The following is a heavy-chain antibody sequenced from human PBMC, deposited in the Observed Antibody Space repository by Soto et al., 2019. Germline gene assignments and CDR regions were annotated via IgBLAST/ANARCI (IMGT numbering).Heavy chain of an antibody. J-gene: IGHJ3*02. D-gene: IGHD3-10*01. CDR3: ARSYGSGAGDAFDI. CDR1: GGSISSYY. V-gene: IGHV4-4*07. CDR2: IYTSGST. Sequence: QVQLQESGPGLVNPSETLSLTCTVSGGSISSYYWSWIRQPAGNGLAWIGRIYTSGSTNYNPSLKSRVSISVDTTKNQFALKLSSVTAADTAVYYCARSYGSGAGDAFDIWGQGTMVTVSS.